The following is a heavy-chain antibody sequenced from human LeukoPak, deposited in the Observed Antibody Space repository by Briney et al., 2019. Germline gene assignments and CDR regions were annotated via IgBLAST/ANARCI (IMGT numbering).Heavy chain of an antibody. CDR1: GGSISSGGYY. Sequence: SETLSLTCTVSGGSISSGGYYWSWIRQHPGKGLEWIGYIYYSGSTYYNPSLKSRVTISVDTSKNQFSLKLSSVTAADTAVYYCARDSYDYSDYRVGDYWGQGTLVTVSS. J-gene: IGHJ4*02. D-gene: IGHD4-11*01. V-gene: IGHV4-31*03. CDR3: ARDSYDYSDYRVGDY. CDR2: IYYSGST.